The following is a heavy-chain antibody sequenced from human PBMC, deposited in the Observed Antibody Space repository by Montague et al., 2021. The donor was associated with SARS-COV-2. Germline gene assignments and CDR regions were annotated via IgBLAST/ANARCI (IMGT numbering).Heavy chain of an antibody. J-gene: IGHJ4*02. CDR1: GESVNGFY. D-gene: IGHD5-24*01. CDR2: INHSGSP. Sequence: SETLSLTCAVYGESVNGFYWGWIRQPPGKGLEWLGEINHSGSPNYNPSLKSRVTMSLDTSKNQFSLKLSSVTAADTAVYFCARGFRTVDMPTISFDYWGQGTLVTVSS. V-gene: IGHV4-34*01. CDR3: ARGFRTVDMPTISFDY.